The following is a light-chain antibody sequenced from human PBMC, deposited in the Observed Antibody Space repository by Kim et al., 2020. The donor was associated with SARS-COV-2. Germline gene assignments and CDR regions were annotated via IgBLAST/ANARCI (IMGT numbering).Light chain of an antibody. V-gene: IGLV2-11*03. CDR1: SSDVGEYNS. J-gene: IGLJ3*02. CDR2: DVT. Sequence: GQAVTISCTGTSSDVGEYNSVSWYQQHPGRAPKLLIYDVTKRPSGVPGRFSGLKSGNTASLTISGLQAEDEADYYCSSYAGSYTLVFGGGTRLTVL. CDR3: SSYAGSYTLV.